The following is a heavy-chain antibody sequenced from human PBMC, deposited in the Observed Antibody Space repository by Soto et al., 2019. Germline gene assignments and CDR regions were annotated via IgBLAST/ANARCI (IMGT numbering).Heavy chain of an antibody. CDR1: GGSISSGDYY. J-gene: IGHJ4*02. D-gene: IGHD3-22*01. V-gene: IGHV4-30-4*01. Sequence: QVQLQESGPGLVKPSQTLSLTCTVSGGSISSGDYYWSWIRQPPGKGLEWIGYIYYSGSTYYNPSLKSRVTISVDTSKNRFSLKLSSVTAADTAVYYCARVGYYDSSGYYSQPIDYWGQGTLVTVSS. CDR3: ARVGYYDSSGYYSQPIDY. CDR2: IYYSGST.